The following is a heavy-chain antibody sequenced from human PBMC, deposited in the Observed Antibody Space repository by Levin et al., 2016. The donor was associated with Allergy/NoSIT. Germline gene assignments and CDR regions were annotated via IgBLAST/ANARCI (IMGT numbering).Heavy chain of an antibody. CDR3: ARSDYYVGGGYYLEYLQH. J-gene: IGHJ1*01. CDR1: GYTFSSSGRTG. Sequence: ASVKVSCKASGYTFSSSGRTGISWVRQAPGQGVEWMGRIDTQDGSTEYAQKFQGRVTMTTDTPTNTVYMELRSLRSDDTAVYYCARSDYYVGGGYYLEYLQHWGQGTLVTVSS. CDR2: IDTQDGST. V-gene: IGHV1-18*01. D-gene: IGHD3-22*01.